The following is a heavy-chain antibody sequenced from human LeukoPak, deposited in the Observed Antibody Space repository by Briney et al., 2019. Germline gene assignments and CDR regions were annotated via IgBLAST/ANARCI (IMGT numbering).Heavy chain of an antibody. CDR2: IYYSGST. D-gene: IGHD5-24*01. CDR1: GGSISSYY. CDR3: ARVMAPYYFDY. V-gene: IGHV4-59*01. Sequence: SETLSLTCTVSGGSISSYYWSWIRQPPGKGLEWIGYIYYSGSTNYNPSLKSRVTISVDTSKSQFSLKLSSVTAADTAVYYCARVMAPYYFDYWGQGTLVTVSS. J-gene: IGHJ4*02.